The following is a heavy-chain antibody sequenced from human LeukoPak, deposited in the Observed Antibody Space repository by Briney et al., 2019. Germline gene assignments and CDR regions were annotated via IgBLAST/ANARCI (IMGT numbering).Heavy chain of an antibody. Sequence: GGSLRLSCAVSGFTFSTFTMNWVRQAPGKGLEWVSSISGGSSFIYYADSVQGRFSISRDNAKNSLFLQMNSLRVKDTAVYYCARLYGSGRNVWGQGTMVTVSS. V-gene: IGHV3-21*01. CDR2: ISGGSSFI. D-gene: IGHD3-10*01. CDR3: ARLYGSGRNV. CDR1: GFTFSTFT. J-gene: IGHJ3*01.